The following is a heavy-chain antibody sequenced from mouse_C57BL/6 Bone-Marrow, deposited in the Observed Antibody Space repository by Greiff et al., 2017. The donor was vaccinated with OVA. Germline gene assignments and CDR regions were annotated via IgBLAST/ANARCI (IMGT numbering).Heavy chain of an antibody. CDR3: ARGRYYYAMDY. CDR2: IYPRSGNT. Sequence: VQRVESGAELARPGASVKLSCKASGYTFTSYGISWVKQRTGQGLEWIGEIYPRSGNTYYNEKFKGKATLTADKSSRTAYVELRSLTSEDSAVYFCARGRYYYAMDYWGQGTSVTVSS. V-gene: IGHV1-81*01. CDR1: GYTFTSYG. J-gene: IGHJ4*01.